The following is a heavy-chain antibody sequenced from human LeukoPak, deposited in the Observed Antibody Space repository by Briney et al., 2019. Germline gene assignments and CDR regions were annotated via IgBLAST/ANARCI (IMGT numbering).Heavy chain of an antibody. V-gene: IGHV3-23*01. Sequence: PGGSLRLSCAASGFTFSSYAMSWVRQAPGKGLEWVSAISGSGGSTYYADSVKGRFTISRDNSKNTLYLQMNSLRAEDTAVYYCAKDPFGGNLRGWFDPWGQGTLVTVSS. CDR3: AKDPFGGNLRGWFDP. J-gene: IGHJ5*02. CDR1: GFTFSSYA. CDR2: ISGSGGST. D-gene: IGHD4-23*01.